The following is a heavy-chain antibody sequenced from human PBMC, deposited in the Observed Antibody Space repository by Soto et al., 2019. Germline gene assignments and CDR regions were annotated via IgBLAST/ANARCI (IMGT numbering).Heavy chain of an antibody. CDR2: ISYDGSNK. V-gene: IGHV3-30-3*01. D-gene: IGHD6-13*01. CDR3: ARDKYTAGTPIYYYYYGMDV. CDR1: GFTFSSYA. Sequence: QVQLVESGGGVVQPGRSLRLSCAASGFTFSSYAMHWVRQAPGKGLEWVAVISYDGSNKYYADSVKGRFTISRDNSKNTLYLQMNSLRAEDTAVYYCARDKYTAGTPIYYYYYGMDVWGQGTTVTVSS. J-gene: IGHJ6*02.